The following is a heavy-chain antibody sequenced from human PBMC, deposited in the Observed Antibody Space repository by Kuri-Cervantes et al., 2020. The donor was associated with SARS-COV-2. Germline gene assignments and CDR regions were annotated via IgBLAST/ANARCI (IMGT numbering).Heavy chain of an antibody. V-gene: IGHV3-21*01. CDR2: ISSSSSHI. CDR1: GFTFSSYS. D-gene: IGHD3-3*01. CDR3: ARDQDDFWSGYRLTFDY. Sequence: GGSLRLSCAASGFTFSSYSMNWVRQAPGKGLEWVSSISSSSSHIYYADSVKGRFTISRDNSKNTLYLQMNSLRAEDTAVYYCARDQDDFWSGYRLTFDYWGQGTLVTVSS. J-gene: IGHJ4*02.